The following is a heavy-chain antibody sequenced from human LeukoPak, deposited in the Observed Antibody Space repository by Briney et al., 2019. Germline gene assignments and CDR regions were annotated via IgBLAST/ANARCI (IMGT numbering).Heavy chain of an antibody. CDR3: ARSVYSYYANWFDP. CDR1: GFAFSSYW. J-gene: IGHJ5*02. CDR2: INSDGSST. D-gene: IGHD4-11*01. Sequence: GGSLRLSCAASGFAFSSYWMHWVRQAPGKGLVWVSRINSDGSSTTYADSVQGRSTISRDNAKNTLYPQMNSLRADDTAVYYCARSVYSYYANWFDPWGQGTLVTVSS. V-gene: IGHV3-74*01.